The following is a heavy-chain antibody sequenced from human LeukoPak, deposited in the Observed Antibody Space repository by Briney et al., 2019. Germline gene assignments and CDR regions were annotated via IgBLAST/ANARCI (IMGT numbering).Heavy chain of an antibody. Sequence: GGSLRLSCAASGFTFSSYSVNWVRQAPGKGLEWVSSISSSSSYIYYADSVKGRFTTSRDNARNSLYLQMNSLRAEDTAVYYCARVSSSWTEDWFDPWGQGTLVTVSS. J-gene: IGHJ5*02. CDR1: GFTFSSYS. CDR2: ISSSSSYI. CDR3: ARVSSSWTEDWFDP. D-gene: IGHD6-13*01. V-gene: IGHV3-21*01.